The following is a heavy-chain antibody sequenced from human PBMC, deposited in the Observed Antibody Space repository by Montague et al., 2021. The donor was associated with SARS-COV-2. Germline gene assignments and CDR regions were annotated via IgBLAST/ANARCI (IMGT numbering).Heavy chain of an antibody. V-gene: IGHV4-34*01. Sequence: SETLSLTCGVTGGSLSGYYWSWIRQAPGKGLEWIGEISHSGNTNYNPSFNSRLAMSVDTSKDHFSLKLSSVTAADTAVYFCVRGPYTRGLRRHFGMDVWGQGTAVTVSS. CDR3: VRGPYTRGLRRHFGMDV. D-gene: IGHD1-1*01. J-gene: IGHJ6*02. CDR2: ISHSGNT. CDR1: GGSLSGYY.